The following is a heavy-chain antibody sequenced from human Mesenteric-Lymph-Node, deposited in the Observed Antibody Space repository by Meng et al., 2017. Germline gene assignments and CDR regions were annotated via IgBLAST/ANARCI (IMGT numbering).Heavy chain of an antibody. V-gene: IGHV3-21*01. CDR3: ARALQWLDLLHAAFDY. Sequence: GGSLRLSCAASGFTFSSYSMNWVRQAPGKGLEWVSSISSSSSYIYYADSVKGRFTISRDNAKNSLYLQMNSLRAEDTAVYYCARALQWLDLLHAAFDYWGQGTLVTVSS. CDR2: ISSSSSYI. J-gene: IGHJ4*02. CDR1: GFTFSSYS. D-gene: IGHD6-19*01.